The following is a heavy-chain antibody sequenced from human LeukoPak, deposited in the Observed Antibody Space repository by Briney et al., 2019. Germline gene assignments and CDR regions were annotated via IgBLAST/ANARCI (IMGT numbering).Heavy chain of an antibody. J-gene: IGHJ4*02. V-gene: IGHV4-38-2*01. CDR2: IYHSGST. D-gene: IGHD4-11*01. CDR3: ARGSNYPH. Sequence: SETLSLTCAVSGYSISSGYYWGWIRQPPGKGLEWIGSIYHSGSTYYNPSLKSRVTISVDTSKNQFSLKLSSVTAADTAVYYCARGSNYPHWGQGTLVTASS. CDR1: GYSISSGYY.